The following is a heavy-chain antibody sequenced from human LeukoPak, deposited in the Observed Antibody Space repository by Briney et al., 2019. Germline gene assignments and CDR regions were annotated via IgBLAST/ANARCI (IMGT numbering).Heavy chain of an antibody. D-gene: IGHD3-9*01. CDR2: ISYDGSNK. J-gene: IGHJ4*02. CDR3: ARDLSYYDILTGFDY. V-gene: IGHV3-30-3*01. CDR1: GFTFSSYA. Sequence: GSLRLSCAASGFTFSSYAMHWVRQAPGKGPEGVAVISYDGSNKYYADSVKGRFTISRDNSKNTLYLQMNSLRAEDTAVYYCARDLSYYDILTGFDYWGQGTLVTVSS.